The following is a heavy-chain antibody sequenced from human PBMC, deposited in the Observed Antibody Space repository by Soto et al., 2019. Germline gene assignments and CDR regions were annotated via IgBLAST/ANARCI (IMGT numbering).Heavy chain of an antibody. D-gene: IGHD2-2*02. Sequence: SATLSLTCTVSGGSISSYYWSWIRQPPGKGLEWIGYIYYSGSTNYNPSLKSRVTISVDTSKNQFSLKLSSVTAADTAVYYCARRYCSSTSCYRWFDPWGQGTLVTVSS. CDR3: ARRYCSSTSCYRWFDP. CDR2: IYYSGST. CDR1: GGSISSYY. V-gene: IGHV4-59*01. J-gene: IGHJ5*02.